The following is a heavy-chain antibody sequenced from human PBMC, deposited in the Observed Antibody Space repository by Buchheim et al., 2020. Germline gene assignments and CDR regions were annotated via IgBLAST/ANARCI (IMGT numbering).Heavy chain of an antibody. CDR2: IWYDGSNK. CDR3: ARGPSPYYDSSGYYQEGFDY. CDR1: GFTFSSYG. Sequence: QVQLVESGGGVVQPGRSLRLSCAASGFTFSSYGMHWVRQAPGKGLEWVAVIWYDGSNKYYADSVKGRFTISRDNSKNTPYLQMNSLRAEDTAVYYCARGPSPYYDSSGYYQEGFDYWGQGTL. J-gene: IGHJ4*02. D-gene: IGHD3-22*01. V-gene: IGHV3-33*01.